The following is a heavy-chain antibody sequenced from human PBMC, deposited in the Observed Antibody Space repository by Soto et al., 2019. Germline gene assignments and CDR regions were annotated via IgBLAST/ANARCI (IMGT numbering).Heavy chain of an antibody. D-gene: IGHD6-13*01. CDR2: INPNSGGT. CDR3: ARGIGGSSWYYYYGMDV. Sequence: ASVKVSCKASGYTFTGYYMHWVRQAPGQGLEWMGWINPNSGGTNYAQKFQGWVTMTRDTSISTAYMELSGLRSDDTAVYYCARGIGGSSWYYYYGMDVWGQGTTVTVSS. V-gene: IGHV1-2*04. CDR1: GYTFTGYY. J-gene: IGHJ6*02.